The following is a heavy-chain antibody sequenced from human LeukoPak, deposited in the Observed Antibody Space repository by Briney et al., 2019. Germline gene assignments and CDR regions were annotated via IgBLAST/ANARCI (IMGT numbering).Heavy chain of an antibody. CDR2: ISGSGGRT. D-gene: IGHD3-22*01. CDR3: AKAYYDSSGYYYDDAFDI. CDR1: GFTFSSYA. Sequence: PGGSLRLSCAASGFTFSSYAMSWVRQAPGKGLEWVSAISGSGGRTYYADSVKGRFTISRDNSKNTLYLQMNSLRAEDTAVYYCAKAYYDSSGYYYDDAFDIWGQGTMVTVSS. J-gene: IGHJ3*02. V-gene: IGHV3-23*01.